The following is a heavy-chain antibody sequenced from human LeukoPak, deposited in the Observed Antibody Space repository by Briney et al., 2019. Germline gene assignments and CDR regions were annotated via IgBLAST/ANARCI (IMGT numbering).Heavy chain of an antibody. CDR3: ARRGRCSSTSCYSPNFDY. V-gene: IGHV4-4*07. CDR1: GGSISSYY. D-gene: IGHD2-2*01. CDR2: IYTSGST. J-gene: IGHJ4*02. Sequence: SETLSLTCTVSGGSISSYYWSWIRQPAGKGLEWIGRIYTSGSTNYNPSLKSRVTMSVDTSKNQFSLKLSSVTAADTAVYYCARRGRCSSTSCYSPNFDYWGQGTLVTVSS.